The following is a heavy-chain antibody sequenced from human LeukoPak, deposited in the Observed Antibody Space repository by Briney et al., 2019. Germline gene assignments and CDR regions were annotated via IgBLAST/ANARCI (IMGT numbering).Heavy chain of an antibody. Sequence: PGGSLRLSCTASGFTFGDYAMSWVRQAPGKGLEWVGFIRSKAYGGTTEYAASVKGRFTISRDDSKSIAYLQMNSLETEDTAVYYCTRGVAPHYDFWSGWFDYWGQGTLVTVSS. D-gene: IGHD3-3*01. CDR3: TRGVAPHYDFWSGWFDY. CDR2: IRSKAYGGTT. V-gene: IGHV3-49*04. J-gene: IGHJ4*02. CDR1: GFTFGDYA.